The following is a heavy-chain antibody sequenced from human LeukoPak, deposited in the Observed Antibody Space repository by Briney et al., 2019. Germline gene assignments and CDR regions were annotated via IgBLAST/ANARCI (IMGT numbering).Heavy chain of an antibody. J-gene: IGHJ1*01. D-gene: IGHD3-16*01. V-gene: IGHV5-51*01. Sequence: GEFLKICCKGSGSSFTSYWIGWVRQIPGKGLEWMGIIYPGDSDTRYSPSFQGQVTISADKSISTAYLQWSSLKASDTAMYYCARGQAFRAPGVYFQHWGQGTLVTVSS. CDR2: IYPGDSDT. CDR1: GSSFTSYW. CDR3: ARGQAFRAPGVYFQH.